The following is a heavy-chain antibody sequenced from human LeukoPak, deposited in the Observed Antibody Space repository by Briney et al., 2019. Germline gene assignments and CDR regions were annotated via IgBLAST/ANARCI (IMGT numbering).Heavy chain of an antibody. CDR3: TTYDSGSCLV. V-gene: IGHV3-15*01. CDR1: GITFSNAW. Sequence: GGSLRLSCAASGITFSNAWMTWIRQPPGKGLEWGGRIFRGTYGETTHYGAPVKGRFTMSRDDSTNTLYLQMNSLKIEDTGVYYCTTYDSGSCLVCGQGTLVTVSS. CDR2: IFRGTYGETT. J-gene: IGHJ4*02. D-gene: IGHD6-19*01.